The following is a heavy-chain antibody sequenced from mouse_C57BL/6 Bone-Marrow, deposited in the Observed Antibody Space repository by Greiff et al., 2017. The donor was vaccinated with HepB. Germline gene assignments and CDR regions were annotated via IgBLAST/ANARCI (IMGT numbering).Heavy chain of an antibody. CDR2: IYPGNSDT. D-gene: IGHD1-1*01. Sequence: VQLQQSGTVLARPGASVKMSCKTSGYTFTSYWLHWVKQRPGQGLEWIGAIYPGNSDTSYNQKFKGKAKLTAVTSASTAYMELSSLTNEDSAVYYCTRGGDYYGSSYYFDYWGQGTTLTVSS. CDR3: TRGGDYYGSSYYFDY. J-gene: IGHJ2*01. CDR1: GYTFTSYW. V-gene: IGHV1-5*01.